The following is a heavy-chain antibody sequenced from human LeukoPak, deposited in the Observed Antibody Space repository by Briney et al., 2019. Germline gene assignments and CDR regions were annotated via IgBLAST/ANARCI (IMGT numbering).Heavy chain of an antibody. Sequence: SATLSLPWTASGGSISSYYWSWIRPPPGKGVEWSGYIYYSGSTNYNPSLKSRVTISVDTSKNQFSLKLSSVTAADTAVYYCVGEKWLRSSAFDYWGQGTLVTVSS. V-gene: IGHV4-59*01. D-gene: IGHD5-12*01. J-gene: IGHJ4*02. CDR2: IYYSGST. CDR3: VGEKWLRSSAFDY. CDR1: GGSISSYY.